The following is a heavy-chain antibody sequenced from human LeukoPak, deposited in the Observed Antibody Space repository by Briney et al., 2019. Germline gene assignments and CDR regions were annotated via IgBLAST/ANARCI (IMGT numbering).Heavy chain of an antibody. CDR1: GGTFNNYA. CDR3: ARASVDTATATDY. CDR2: ISPILDIT. Sequence: GASVKVSCKASGGTFNNYAITWVRQAPGQGLEWMGRISPILDITNYSQKFQGRVTITADKSTSTAYMELSSLRSEDTAVYYCARASVDTATATDYWGQGTLVTVSS. D-gene: IGHD5-18*01. J-gene: IGHJ4*02. V-gene: IGHV1-69*04.